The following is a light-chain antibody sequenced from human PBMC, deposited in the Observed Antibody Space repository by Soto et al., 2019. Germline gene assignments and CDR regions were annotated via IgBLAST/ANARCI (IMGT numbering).Light chain of an antibody. CDR3: QQYGSSPIT. J-gene: IGKJ5*01. Sequence: EIVLTQSPGTLSLSPGERATLSCRASQSVSSNYVAWYQQKPGQAPRRLIYGASTRATGIPDRFSGSGSGTDFTLTISRLEPEDFAVYYCQQYGSSPITFGQGTRLEIK. V-gene: IGKV3-20*01. CDR2: GAS. CDR1: QSVSSNY.